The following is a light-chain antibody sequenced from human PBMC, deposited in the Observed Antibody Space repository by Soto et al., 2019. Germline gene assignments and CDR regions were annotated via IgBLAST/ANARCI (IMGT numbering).Light chain of an antibody. Sequence: QSVLTQPRSVSGSPGQSVTISCTGTSSDVGGYNYVSWYQQHPGKATKLMIYDVSKRPSGVPDRFSGSKSGNTASLTISGLQAEDEADYYCCSYAGSYTDVFGTGTKVTVL. J-gene: IGLJ1*01. CDR3: CSYAGSYTDV. CDR2: DVS. CDR1: SSDVGGYNY. V-gene: IGLV2-11*01.